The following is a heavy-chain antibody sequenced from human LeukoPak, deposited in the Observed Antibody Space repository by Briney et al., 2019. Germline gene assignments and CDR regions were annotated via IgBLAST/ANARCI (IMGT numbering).Heavy chain of an antibody. D-gene: IGHD6-6*01. J-gene: IGHJ6*03. CDR2: INPSGGST. V-gene: IGHV1-46*01. Sequence: ASVKVSCKASGYTFTSYNMHWVRQAPGQGREWMGIINPSGGSTSYAQKFQGRVTMTRDTSISTAYMELSRLRSDDTAVYYCARDVSSSSRANYYYYYYMDVWGKGTTVTVSS. CDR1: GYTFTSYN. CDR3: ARDVSSSSRANYYYYYYMDV.